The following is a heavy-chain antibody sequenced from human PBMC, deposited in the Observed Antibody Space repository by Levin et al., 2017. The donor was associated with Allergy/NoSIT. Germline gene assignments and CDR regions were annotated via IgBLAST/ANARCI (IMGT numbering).Heavy chain of an antibody. V-gene: IGHV3-30-3*01. J-gene: IGHJ4*02. CDR3: AAAYYGSGSFPDY. CDR2: ISFDVRNK. CDR1: GFTFRSYA. D-gene: IGHD3-10*01. Sequence: PGGSLRLSCAASGFTFRSYAMQWVRQAPGKGLEWVTMISFDVRNKYYTDSVKGRFTISRDNAKNTVLLEMNNLTPEDTALYYCAAAYYGSGSFPDYWGQGTLVTVSS.